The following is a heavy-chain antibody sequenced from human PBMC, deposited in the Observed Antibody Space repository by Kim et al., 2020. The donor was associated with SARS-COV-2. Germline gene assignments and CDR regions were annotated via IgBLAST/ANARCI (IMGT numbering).Heavy chain of an antibody. Sequence: NYTQKSQSRVTITADKSTSTGYMGLSSLRSEDTAVYYCTRDHHHYRTMDVWGEGTTVTVSS. V-gene: IGHV1-69*04. J-gene: IGHJ6*03. CDR3: TRDHHHYRTMDV. D-gene: IGHD3-10*01.